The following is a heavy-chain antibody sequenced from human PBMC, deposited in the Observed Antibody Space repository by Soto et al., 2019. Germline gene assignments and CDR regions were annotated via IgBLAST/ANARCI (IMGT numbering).Heavy chain of an antibody. CDR3: ARQTDLPFFDWSLPVFDY. V-gene: IGHV4-59*01. J-gene: IGHJ4*02. Sequence: SETLSLTCTVSGGSISSYYWSWIRQPPGKGLEWIGYIYYSGSTNYNPSLKSRVTISVDTSKNQFSLKLSSVTAADTAVYYCARQTDLPFFDWSLPVFDYWGQGTLVTVS. CDR2: IYYSGST. D-gene: IGHD3-9*01. CDR1: GGSISSYY.